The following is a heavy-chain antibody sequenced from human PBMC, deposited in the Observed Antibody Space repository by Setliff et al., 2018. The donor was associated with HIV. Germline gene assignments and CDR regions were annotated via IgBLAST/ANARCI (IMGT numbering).Heavy chain of an antibody. CDR3: AYSGRQLRGPYFDF. CDR1: GLSLSTSGVG. V-gene: IGHV2-5*01. J-gene: IGHJ4*02. D-gene: IGHD1-1*01. Sequence: SGPMLVNPTQTLTLTCTFSGLSLSTSGVGVGWLRQSPGKALEWLAFIYWNNNKHYSTSLKSRLTVTKDTSKNRVVFTMTNMDPVDTATYYCAYSGRQLRGPYFDFWGQGTPVTVSS. CDR2: IYWNNNK.